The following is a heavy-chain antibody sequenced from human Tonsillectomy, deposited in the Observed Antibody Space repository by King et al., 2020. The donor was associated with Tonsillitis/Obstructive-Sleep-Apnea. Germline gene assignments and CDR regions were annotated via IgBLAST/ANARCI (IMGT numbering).Heavy chain of an antibody. Sequence: EVQLVESGAEVKKPGESLKISCQGSGYSFTSYWIGWVRQMPGKGLEWMGIIYPGDSDTSYSPSFQGQVTISADKSISTAYLQWSSLKASDTALYYCAISYYGDYRYWYFDLWGRGTLVTVSS. D-gene: IGHD4-17*01. CDR2: IYPGDSDT. J-gene: IGHJ2*01. V-gene: IGHV5-51*01. CDR3: AISYYGDYRYWYFDL. CDR1: GYSFTSYW.